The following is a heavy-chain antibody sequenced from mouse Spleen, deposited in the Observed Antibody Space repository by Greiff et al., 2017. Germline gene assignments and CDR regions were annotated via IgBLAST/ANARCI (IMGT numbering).Heavy chain of an antibody. V-gene: IGHV3-6*01. D-gene: IGHD4-1*01. Sequence: VQLQQSGPGLVKPSQSLSLTCSVTGYSITSGYYWNWIRQFPGNKLEWMGYISYDGSNNYNPSLKNRISITRDTSKNQFFLKLNSVTTEDTATYYCAREENWAFDYWGQGTTLTVSS. CDR1: GYSITSGYY. CDR3: AREENWAFDY. J-gene: IGHJ2*01. CDR2: ISYDGSN.